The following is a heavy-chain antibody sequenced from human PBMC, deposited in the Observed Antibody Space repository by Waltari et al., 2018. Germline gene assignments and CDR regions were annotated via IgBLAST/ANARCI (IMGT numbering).Heavy chain of an antibody. CDR1: GFTFSSYS. Sequence: EVQLLESGGGLVQPGGSLRLSCAASGFTFSSYSMNWVRQAPGKGLEWCSYISSSSSTIYYADSVKGRFTISRDNAKNSLYLQMNSLRAEDTAVYYCAGRITKGAWGQGTLVTVSS. V-gene: IGHV3-48*01. D-gene: IGHD3-10*01. J-gene: IGHJ4*02. CDR2: ISSSSSTI. CDR3: AGRITKGA.